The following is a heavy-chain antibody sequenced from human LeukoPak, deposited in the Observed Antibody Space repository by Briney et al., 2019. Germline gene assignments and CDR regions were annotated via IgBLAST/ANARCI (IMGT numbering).Heavy chain of an antibody. CDR3: AREGRYGYFSSTSCYAPDYYYYMDV. CDR2: IYTSGST. D-gene: IGHD2-2*03. V-gene: IGHV4-4*09. Sequence: SETLSLTCTVSGGSISSYYWSWIRQPPGKGLEWIGYIYTSGSTNYNPSLKSRVTISVDTSKNQFSLKLSSVTAADTAVYYCAREGRYGYFSSTSCYAPDYYYYMDVWGKGTTVTVSS. CDR1: GGSISSYY. J-gene: IGHJ6*03.